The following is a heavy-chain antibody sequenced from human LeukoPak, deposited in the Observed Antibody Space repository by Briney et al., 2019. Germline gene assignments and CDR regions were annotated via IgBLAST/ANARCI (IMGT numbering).Heavy chain of an antibody. CDR2: ISGSGGST. J-gene: IGHJ3*02. V-gene: IGHV3-23*01. D-gene: IGHD2-8*01. Sequence: GGSLRLSCAAPGFTFRSYAMSWVRQAPGKGLEWVSGISGSGGSTYYADSVKGGFIISRDKSKNTLFLQMNSLRAEDTAVYYCAKTKGPFDIWGQGTMVTVSS. CDR3: AKTKGPFDI. CDR1: GFTFRSYA.